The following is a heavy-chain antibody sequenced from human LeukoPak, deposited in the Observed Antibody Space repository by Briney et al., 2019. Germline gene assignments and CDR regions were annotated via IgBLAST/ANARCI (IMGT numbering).Heavy chain of an antibody. CDR3: ARAVAGYFDY. D-gene: IGHD6-19*01. J-gene: IGHJ4*02. Sequence: ASVKVSCKASGYTFTSYYMHWVRQAPGQGLEWMGIINPSGGATNYAQKFQGRVTMTRDTSTSTVYMELSSLRSEDTAVYYCARAVAGYFDYWGQGTQVTVSS. V-gene: IGHV1-46*01. CDR2: INPSGGAT. CDR1: GYTFTSYY.